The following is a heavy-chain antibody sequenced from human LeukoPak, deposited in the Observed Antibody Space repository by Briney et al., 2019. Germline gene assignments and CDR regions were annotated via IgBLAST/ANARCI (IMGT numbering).Heavy chain of an antibody. CDR1: GFTFSSYA. V-gene: IGHV3-23*01. Sequence: PGGSQRLSCEASGFTFSSYAMSWVRQAPGKGLEWVSVISGSGDSTYYADSVEGRCTISRDNSKDALYLQMNSLRAEDTAVYYCARVGYSGYDYDYWGQGTLVTVSS. CDR3: ARVGYSGYDYDY. D-gene: IGHD5-12*01. CDR2: ISGSGDST. J-gene: IGHJ4*02.